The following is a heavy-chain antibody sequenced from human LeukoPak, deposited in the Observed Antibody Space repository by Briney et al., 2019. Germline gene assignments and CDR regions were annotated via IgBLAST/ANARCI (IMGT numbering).Heavy chain of an antibody. Sequence: GGSLRLSCAASGFTFSSYSMNWVRQAPGKGLEWVSYITSSSSTIYYADSVKGRFTISRDNAKKSLYLQTNSLRAEDTAVYHCAKELVVTAIRFDYWGQGTLVTVSS. D-gene: IGHD2-21*02. V-gene: IGHV3-48*01. CDR3: AKELVVTAIRFDY. J-gene: IGHJ4*02. CDR1: GFTFSSYS. CDR2: ITSSSSTI.